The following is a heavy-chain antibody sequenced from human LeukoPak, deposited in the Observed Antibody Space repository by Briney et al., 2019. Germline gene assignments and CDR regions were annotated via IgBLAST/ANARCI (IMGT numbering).Heavy chain of an antibody. J-gene: IGHJ4*03. CDR1: GGSFSGYY. D-gene: IGHD5-24*01. CDR2: INHSGST. CDR3: ARRRGGYNYGYFDY. V-gene: IGHV4-34*01. Sequence: PSETLSLTCAVYGGSFSGYYWSWIRQPPGKGLEWIGEINHSGSTNYNPSLKSRVTISVDTPKNQFSLKLSSVTAADTAVYYCARRRGGYNYGYFDYWGQGTLVTVSS.